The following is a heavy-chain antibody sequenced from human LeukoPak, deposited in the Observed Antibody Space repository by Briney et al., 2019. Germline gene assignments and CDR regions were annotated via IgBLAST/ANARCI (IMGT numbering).Heavy chain of an antibody. CDR3: AKYMVRGVFPKPFDY. V-gene: IGHV3-15*01. CDR1: GFTFSNAW. Sequence: GGSLRLSCAASGFTFSNAWMSWVRQAPGKGLEWVGRIKSKTDGGSTHYADSVKGRFTISRDNSKNTLYLQMNSLRAEDTAVYYCAKYMVRGVFPKPFDYWGQGTLVTVSS. J-gene: IGHJ4*02. D-gene: IGHD3-10*01. CDR2: IKSKTDGGST.